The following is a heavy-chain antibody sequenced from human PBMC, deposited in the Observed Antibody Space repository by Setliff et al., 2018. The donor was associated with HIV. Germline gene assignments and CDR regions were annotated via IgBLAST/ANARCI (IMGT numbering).Heavy chain of an antibody. V-gene: IGHV3-66*02. D-gene: IGHD6-25*01. J-gene: IGHJ4*02. CDR3: ARVLPYNSALDN. CDR2: IYSGGST. Sequence: SLRLSCAASGFTVSTYYMSWVRQAPGKGLEWVSTIYSGGSTYHADSVKGRFTLSRDTSKNTMYLQMNSLRHEDTALYYCARVLPYNSALDNWGQGTLVTVSS. CDR1: GFTVSTYY.